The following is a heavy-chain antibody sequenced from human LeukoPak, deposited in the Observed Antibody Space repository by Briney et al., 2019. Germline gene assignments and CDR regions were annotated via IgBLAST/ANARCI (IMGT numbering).Heavy chain of an antibody. CDR3: ARGYGSSWLNWFDP. V-gene: IGHV1-8*01. CDR1: GCTFTSYD. D-gene: IGHD6-13*01. J-gene: IGHJ5*02. CDR2: MNPNSGNT. Sequence: ASVKVSCKASGCTFTSYDINWVRQATGQGLEWMGWMNPNSGNTGYAQKFQGRVTMTRNTSISTAYMELSSLRSEDTAVYYCARGYGSSWLNWFDPWGQGTLVTVSS.